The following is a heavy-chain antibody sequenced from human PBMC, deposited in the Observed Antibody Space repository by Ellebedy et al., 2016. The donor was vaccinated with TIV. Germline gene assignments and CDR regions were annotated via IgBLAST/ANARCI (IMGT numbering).Heavy chain of an antibody. CDR3: ARERTYDLGGMDV. CDR1: GFTFSDHY. J-gene: IGHJ6*02. Sequence: GESLKISXAASGFTFSDHYMDWVRQAPGKGLEWVGRSRDKTNSYTTEYAASVKGRFTISRDDSKNSIYLQMNSLKTEDTAVYYCARERTYDLGGMDVWGQGTTVTVSS. D-gene: IGHD3-3*01. CDR2: SRDKTNSYTT. V-gene: IGHV3-72*01.